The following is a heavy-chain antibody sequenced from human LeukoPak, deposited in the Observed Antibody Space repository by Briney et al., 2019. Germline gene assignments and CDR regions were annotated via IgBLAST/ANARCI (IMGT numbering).Heavy chain of an antibody. D-gene: IGHD6-13*01. J-gene: IGHJ6*02. CDR2: IIPIFGTA. CDR1: GGTFSSYA. V-gene: IGHV1-69*13. Sequence: ASVKVSCKASGGTFSSYAISWVRQAPGQGLEWMGGIIPIFGTANYAQKFQGRVTITADESTSTAYMELSSLRSEDTAVYYCARDLVSNSSSWYYYYYGMDVWGQGTAVTVSS. CDR3: ARDLVSNSSSWYYYYYGMDV.